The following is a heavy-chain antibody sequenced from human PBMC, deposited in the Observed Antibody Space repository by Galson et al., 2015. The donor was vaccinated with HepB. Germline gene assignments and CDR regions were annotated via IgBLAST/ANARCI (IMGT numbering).Heavy chain of an antibody. D-gene: IGHD2-15*01. J-gene: IGHJ5*02. CDR2: IDPSDSYT. Sequence: QSGAEVKKPGESLRISCKGSGYSFTSYWISWVRQMPGKGLEWMGRIDPSDSYTNYSPSFQGHVTISADKSISTAYLQWSSLKASDTAMYYCARLRYCSGGSCPILNWFDPWGQGTLVTVSS. CDR3: ARLRYCSGGSCPILNWFDP. V-gene: IGHV5-10-1*01. CDR1: GYSFTSYW.